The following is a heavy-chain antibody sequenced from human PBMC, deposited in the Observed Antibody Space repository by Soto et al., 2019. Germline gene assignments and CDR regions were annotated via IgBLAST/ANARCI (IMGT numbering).Heavy chain of an antibody. Sequence: SETLSLTCAVYGGSFSGYFWSWIRQPPGKGLEWIGEINHSGSTKYNPSLKGRVTISLDTSKNQFSLKLYSVTAADTAVYYCARDISGYYYGMDVWGQGTTVTVSS. J-gene: IGHJ6*02. V-gene: IGHV4-34*01. D-gene: IGHD3-3*02. CDR3: ARDISGYYYGMDV. CDR1: GGSFSGYF. CDR2: INHSGST.